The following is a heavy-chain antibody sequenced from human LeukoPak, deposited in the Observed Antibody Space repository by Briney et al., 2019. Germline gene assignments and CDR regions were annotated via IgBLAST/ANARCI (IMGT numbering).Heavy chain of an antibody. CDR3: ARDSSGQLRNWFDP. D-gene: IGHD6-19*01. Sequence: ASVKVSCKASGYTFTGYYMHWVRQAPGQGLEWMGWINSKSGGTNCAQKFKGRVTMTRDTSISTAYMELSRLRSDDTAVYYCARDSSGQLRNWFDPWGQGTLVTVSS. CDR1: GYTFTGYY. CDR2: INSKSGGT. J-gene: IGHJ5*02. V-gene: IGHV1-2*02.